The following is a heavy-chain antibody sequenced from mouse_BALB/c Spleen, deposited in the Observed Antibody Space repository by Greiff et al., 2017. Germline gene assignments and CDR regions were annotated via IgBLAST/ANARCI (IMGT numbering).Heavy chain of an antibody. CDR2: ISNGGGST. Sequence: LQQSGGGLVQPGGSLKLSCAASGFTFSSYTMSWVRQTPEKRLEWVAYISNGGGSTYYPDTVKGRFTISRDNAKNTLYLQMSSLKSEDTAMYYCARNRAITSAMDYWGQGTSVTVSS. J-gene: IGHJ4*01. D-gene: IGHD2-4*01. CDR3: ARNRAITSAMDY. V-gene: IGHV5-12-2*01. CDR1: GFTFSSYT.